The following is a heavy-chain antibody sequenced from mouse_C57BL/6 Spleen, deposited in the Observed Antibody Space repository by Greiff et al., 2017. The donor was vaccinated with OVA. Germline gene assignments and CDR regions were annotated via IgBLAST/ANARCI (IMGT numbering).Heavy chain of an antibody. D-gene: IGHD2-1*01. CDR1: GFTFTDYG. V-gene: IGHV5-17*01. CDR3: ASPCGNPPQAWFAY. CDR2: ISSGSSTN. J-gene: IGHJ3*01. Sequence: EVQLQESGGGLVKPGGSLKLSCAASGFTFTDYGMHWVRQAPGKGLEWVAYISSGSSTNEYADTVKGRFTISRDNAKNPLFLQMTSLRSEDTAMYYGASPCGNPPQAWFAYWGQGTLVTVSA.